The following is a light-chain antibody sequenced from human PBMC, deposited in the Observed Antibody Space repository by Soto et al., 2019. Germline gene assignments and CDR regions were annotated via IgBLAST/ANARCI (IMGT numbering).Light chain of an antibody. CDR3: QQYGSSPKT. CDR2: GAS. V-gene: IGKV3-20*01. CDR1: QSVSSSC. J-gene: IGKJ1*01. Sequence: EIVLTQSPGTLSLSPGERATLSCRASQSVSSSCLAWYQQKPGQAPRLLIYGASSRATGIPDRFSGSGSGTDFTLTISSLEPEDFAVYYCQQYGSSPKTFVQGTKVEIK.